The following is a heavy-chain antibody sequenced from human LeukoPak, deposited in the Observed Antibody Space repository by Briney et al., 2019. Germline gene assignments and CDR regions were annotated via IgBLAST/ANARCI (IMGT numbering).Heavy chain of an antibody. V-gene: IGHV5-51*01. CDR2: IFPSDSDT. J-gene: IGHJ4*02. CDR1: GYSFTTYW. CDR3: ARHHDYGDYGCFDY. D-gene: IGHD4-17*01. Sequence: GASLKISCKGSGYSFTTYWIAWVRQMPGKGLEWMGIIFPSDSDTRYSPSFQGQVNISADKSISTAYLQWSSLKASDTAIYYCARHHDYGDYGCFDYWGQGTLVTVSS.